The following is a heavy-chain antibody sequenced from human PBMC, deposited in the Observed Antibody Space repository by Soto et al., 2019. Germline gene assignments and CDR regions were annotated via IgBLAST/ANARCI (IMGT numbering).Heavy chain of an antibody. V-gene: IGHV3-23*01. CDR2: ISGSGVST. CDR3: AKVHSPIVVVPCDF. Sequence: GGSLRLSCAASGFTFSSYAMNWVRQAPGKGLEWVSGISGSGVSTYYADSVKGRFTMSRDNSKNTLYLQMNSLRAEDTAVYYCAKVHSPIVVVPCDFWGQGTLVTVSS. CDR1: GFTFSSYA. J-gene: IGHJ4*02. D-gene: IGHD2-15*01.